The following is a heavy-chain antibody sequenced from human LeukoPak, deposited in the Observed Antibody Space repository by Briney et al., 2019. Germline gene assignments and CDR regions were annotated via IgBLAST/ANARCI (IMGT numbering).Heavy chain of an antibody. J-gene: IGHJ4*02. V-gene: IGHV3-23*01. CDR3: ARLTASANRPRFLPR. Sequence: PGGSLRLSCAASGFTFSSYAMSWVRQAPGKGLEWVSAISGSGGSTYYADSVKGRFTISRDNSKNTLYLQMNSLRAEDTAVYYCARLTASANRPRFLPRWGQGTLVTVSS. CDR2: ISGSGGST. CDR1: GFTFSSYA. D-gene: IGHD3-3*01.